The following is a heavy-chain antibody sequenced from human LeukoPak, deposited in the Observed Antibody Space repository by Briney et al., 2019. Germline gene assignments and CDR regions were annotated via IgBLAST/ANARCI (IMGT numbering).Heavy chain of an antibody. CDR1: GYSFTSYW. D-gene: IGHD5-12*01. Sequence: GESLKISCKGSGYSFTSYWIGWVRQMPEKGLEWMGIIYPGDSDTRYSPSFQGQVTISADKSISTAYLQWSSLKASDTAMYYCARHMDIVATSGKYYYYGMDVWGKGTTVTVSS. CDR2: IYPGDSDT. V-gene: IGHV5-51*01. J-gene: IGHJ6*04. CDR3: ARHMDIVATSGKYYYYGMDV.